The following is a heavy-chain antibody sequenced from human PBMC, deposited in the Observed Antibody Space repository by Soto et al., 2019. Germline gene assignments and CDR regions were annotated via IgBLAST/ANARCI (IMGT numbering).Heavy chain of an antibody. CDR2: ISGSGGST. CDR3: AKDRGGIVVVVAATAECFQH. J-gene: IGHJ1*01. V-gene: IGHV3-23*01. CDR1: GFTFSSYA. Sequence: EVQLLESGGGLVQPGGSLRLSCAASGFTFSSYAMSWVRQAPGKGLEWVSAISGSGGSTYYADSVKGRFTISRDNSKNTLYLQMNSLRAEDTAVYYCAKDRGGIVVVVAATAECFQHWGQGTLVTVSS. D-gene: IGHD2-15*01.